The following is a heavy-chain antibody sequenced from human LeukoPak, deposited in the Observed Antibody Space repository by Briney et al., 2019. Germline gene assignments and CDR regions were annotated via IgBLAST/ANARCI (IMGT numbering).Heavy chain of an antibody. Sequence: PGGSLRLSCAASGFTFSSYWMSWVRQAPGKGLEWVANIKQDGSEKYYVDSVKGRFTISRDNAKNSLYLQMNSLRAEDTAVYYCARGTDLRIAAAGTWFDPWGQGTLVTVSS. CDR2: IKQDGSEK. V-gene: IGHV3-7*01. J-gene: IGHJ5*02. CDR1: GFTFSSYW. D-gene: IGHD6-13*01. CDR3: ARGTDLRIAAAGTWFDP.